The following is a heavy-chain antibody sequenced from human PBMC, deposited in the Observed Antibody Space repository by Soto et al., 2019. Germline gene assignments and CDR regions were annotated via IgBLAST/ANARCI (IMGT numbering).Heavy chain of an antibody. D-gene: IGHD3-22*01. CDR1: GVSISSNNW. CDR3: ARSSRYQYDSSEGNFDY. Sequence: QVQLQESGPGLVKPSGTLSLTCAVSGVSISSNNWWSWVRQPPGKGLEWIGEMYHTGSTNYNPSLKIRVTITVDKSKNHFSLELNSVTAADTAVYYCARSSRYQYDSSEGNFDYWGQGTLVTVSS. J-gene: IGHJ4*02. V-gene: IGHV4-4*02. CDR2: MYHTGST.